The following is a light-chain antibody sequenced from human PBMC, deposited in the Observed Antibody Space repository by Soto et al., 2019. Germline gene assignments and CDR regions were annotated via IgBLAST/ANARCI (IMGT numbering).Light chain of an antibody. Sequence: IVLTQSPGTLSLSPGERATLSCRASQSVSSSYFAWYQQKPGQAPRLLIYGASSRATGIPDRFSGSGSGTDFTLTISRLEPEDFAVYYGQQYGSYSRTFGQGTKVEMK. CDR2: GAS. V-gene: IGKV3-20*01. CDR3: QQYGSYSRT. J-gene: IGKJ1*01. CDR1: QSVSSSY.